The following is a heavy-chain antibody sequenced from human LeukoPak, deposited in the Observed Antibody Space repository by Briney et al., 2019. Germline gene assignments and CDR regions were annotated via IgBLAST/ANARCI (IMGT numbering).Heavy chain of an antibody. V-gene: IGHV1-8*01. CDR1: GYTFTSYD. Sequence: VASVKVSCKASGYTFTSYDTNWVRQATGQGLEWMGWMNPNSGNTGYAPKFQGRVTMTRNTSISTAYMELSSLRSEDTAVYYCARGGGYCSSTSCYTGYYYYGMDVWGQGTTVTVSS. CDR3: ARGGGYCSSTSCYTGYYYYGMDV. J-gene: IGHJ6*02. CDR2: MNPNSGNT. D-gene: IGHD2-2*02.